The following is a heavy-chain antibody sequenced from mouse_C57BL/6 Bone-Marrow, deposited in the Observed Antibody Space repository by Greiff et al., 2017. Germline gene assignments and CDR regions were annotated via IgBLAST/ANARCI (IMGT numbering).Heavy chain of an antibody. J-gene: IGHJ4*01. D-gene: IGHD1-1*01. CDR2: IHPSDSDT. Sequence: QVQLQQPGAELVKPGASVKVSCKASGYTFTSYWMHWVKQRPGQGLEWIGRIHPSDSDTNYNQKFKGKATLTVDKSSSTAYMQLSSLTSEDSAVYYCATLRPVATGHYAMDYWGQGTSVTVSS. CDR3: ATLRPVATGHYAMDY. CDR1: GYTFTSYW. V-gene: IGHV1-74*01.